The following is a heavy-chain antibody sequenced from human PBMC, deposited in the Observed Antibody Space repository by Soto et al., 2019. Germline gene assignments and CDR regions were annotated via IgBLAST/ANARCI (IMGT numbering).Heavy chain of an antibody. D-gene: IGHD2-2*01. CDR1: GYTVTSYG. CDR3: ERDHLQLPDDY. CDR2: ISAYNGNT. J-gene: IGHJ4*02. V-gene: IGHV1-18*04. Sequence: ASLKVSCNASGYTVTSYGISWVRQAPGQGLEWMGWISAYNGNTNYAQKLHGRVTMTTDTSTSTAYMELRSLRSDDTAVYYCERDHLQLPDDYWGQGTLVTVSS.